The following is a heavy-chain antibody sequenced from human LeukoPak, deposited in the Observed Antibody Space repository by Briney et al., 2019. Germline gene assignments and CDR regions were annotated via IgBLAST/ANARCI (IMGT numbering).Heavy chain of an antibody. D-gene: IGHD3-22*01. CDR2: INHSGST. J-gene: IGHJ4*02. CDR3: ARLEADSSGYYVAY. Sequence: SETLSLTCAVYGGSFSGYYWSWTRQPPGKGLEWIGEINHSGSTNYNPSLKSRVTISVDTSKNQFSLKLSSVTAADTAVYYCARLEADSSGYYVAYWGQGTLVTVSS. V-gene: IGHV4-34*01. CDR1: GGSFSGYY.